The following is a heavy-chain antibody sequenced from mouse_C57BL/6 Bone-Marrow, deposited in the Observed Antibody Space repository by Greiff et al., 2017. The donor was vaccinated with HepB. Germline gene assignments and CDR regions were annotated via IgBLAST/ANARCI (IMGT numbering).Heavy chain of an antibody. CDR1: GYAFSSYW. Sequence: QVQLKQSGAELVKPGASVKTSCKASGYAFSSYWMNWVKQRPGKGLEWIGQIYPGDGDTNYNGKFKGKATLTADKSSSTAYMQLSSLTSEDSAVYFCARWGLWLCYFDYWGQGTTLTVSS. D-gene: IGHD2-2*01. CDR3: ARWGLWLCYFDY. J-gene: IGHJ2*01. V-gene: IGHV1-80*01. CDR2: IYPGDGDT.